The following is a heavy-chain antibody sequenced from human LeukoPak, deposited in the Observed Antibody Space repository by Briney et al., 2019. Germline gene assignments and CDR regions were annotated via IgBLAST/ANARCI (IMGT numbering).Heavy chain of an antibody. CDR1: GGSIRDTSHY. CDR3: ARLGHYPNSRTRPNWFDP. D-gene: IGHD1-1*01. Sequence: SETLSLTCTVSGGSIRDTSHYWVWIRQPPGKELEWIGIIYYTGTAYYNPSLKSRVTISVDTSRDQFSLRLSSVTAADTAVYYCARLGHYPNSRTRPNWFDPWGQGTLVSVSS. V-gene: IGHV4-39*01. J-gene: IGHJ5*02. CDR2: IYYTGTA.